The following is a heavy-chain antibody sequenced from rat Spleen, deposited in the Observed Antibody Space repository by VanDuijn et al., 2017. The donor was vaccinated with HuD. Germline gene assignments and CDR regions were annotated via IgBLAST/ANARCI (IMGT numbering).Heavy chain of an antibody. CDR1: GFTFSTAW. CDR3: TTDNYWFDY. CDR2: IKAKSNSYAT. J-gene: IGHJ2*01. D-gene: IGHD1-10*01. Sequence: EVQVLESGGGLVQPGNSLKLSCATSGFTFSTAWMYWYRQFPEKRLEWVARIKAKSNSYATDYTESVKGRFTISRDDSKSSIYLQMNSLRSEDTATYYCTTDNYWFDYWGQGVMVTVSS. V-gene: IGHV6-6*01.